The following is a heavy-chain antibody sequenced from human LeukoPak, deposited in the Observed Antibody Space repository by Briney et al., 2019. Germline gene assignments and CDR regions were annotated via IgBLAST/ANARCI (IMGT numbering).Heavy chain of an antibody. V-gene: IGHV3-7*01. J-gene: IGHJ4*01. Sequence: PGGSLRLSCAASGFIFSNYWMSWVRQPPGKGLEWVANIKQDGSEEYYVGSVKGRFTISRDNAKDSLYLQMNSLGAEDTAMYYCARCIAARPGDYFEYWGQGTLVTVSS. CDR2: IKQDGSEE. D-gene: IGHD6-6*01. CDR1: GFIFSNYW. CDR3: ARCIAARPGDYFEY.